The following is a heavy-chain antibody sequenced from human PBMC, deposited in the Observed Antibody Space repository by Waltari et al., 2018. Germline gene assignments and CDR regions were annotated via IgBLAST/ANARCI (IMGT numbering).Heavy chain of an antibody. Sequence: QLQLQESGPGLVKPSETLSLTCTVSRGSISSSSYYWGWTRQPPGKGLEWIGSIYYSGSTYYNPSLKSRVTISVDTSKNQFSLKLSSVTAADTAVYYCARDRAHLGELSFWGQGTLVTVSS. J-gene: IGHJ4*02. CDR1: RGSISSSSYY. CDR2: IYYSGST. D-gene: IGHD3-16*02. CDR3: ARDRAHLGELSF. V-gene: IGHV4-39*07.